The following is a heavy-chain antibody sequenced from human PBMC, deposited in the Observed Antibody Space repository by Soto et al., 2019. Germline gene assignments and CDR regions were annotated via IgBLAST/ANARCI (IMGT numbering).Heavy chain of an antibody. Sequence: GPTLVNPTQTLTLTCTFSGFSFTATGGGVGWIRQPPGKALEWLALIYWDDDKRYSPSLKSRLTITRDTSKKQVVLTMTTMDPVDSATYYCAHRQALGLGVAGTFDSWGQGILVTVSS. J-gene: IGHJ4*02. CDR1: GFSFTATGGG. CDR2: IYWDDDK. CDR3: AHRQALGLGVAGTFDS. D-gene: IGHD6-19*01. V-gene: IGHV2-5*02.